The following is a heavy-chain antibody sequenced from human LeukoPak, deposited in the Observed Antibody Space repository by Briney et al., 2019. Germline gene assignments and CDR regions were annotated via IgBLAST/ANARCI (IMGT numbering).Heavy chain of an antibody. D-gene: IGHD5-12*01. Sequence: SVRVSCKASGFTFTSSAMQWVRQARGQLLEWIGWIVVGSGNTNYAQKFQERVTITRDMSTSTAYMELSSLRSEDTAVYYCAATMVATTYGMDVWGQGTTVTVSS. J-gene: IGHJ6*02. CDR3: AATMVATTYGMDV. CDR1: GFTFTSSA. CDR2: IVVGSGNT. V-gene: IGHV1-58*02.